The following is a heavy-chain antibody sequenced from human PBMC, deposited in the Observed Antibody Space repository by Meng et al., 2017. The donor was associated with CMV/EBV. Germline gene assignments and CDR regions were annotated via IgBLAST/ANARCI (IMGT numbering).Heavy chain of an antibody. CDR3: ARGPTIFGVVTSFDY. CDR2: ISSSSSYI. CDR1: GFTFSSYS. D-gene: IGHD3-3*01. J-gene: IGHJ4*02. Sequence: GESLKISCAASGFTFSSYSMNWVRQAPGKGLEWVSSISSSSSYIYYADSVKGRFTISRDNAKNSLYLQMNSLRAEDTAVYYCARGPTIFGVVTSFDYWGQGTLVTVSS. V-gene: IGHV3-21*04.